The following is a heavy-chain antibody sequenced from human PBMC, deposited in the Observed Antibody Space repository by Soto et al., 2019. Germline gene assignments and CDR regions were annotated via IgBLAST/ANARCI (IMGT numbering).Heavy chain of an antibody. J-gene: IGHJ6*02. V-gene: IGHV4-61*01. CDR2: IYYSGST. CDR1: GGSVSSGSYY. D-gene: IGHD3-3*01. Sequence: TSETLSLTCTVSGGSVSSGSYYWSWIRQPPGKGLEWIGYIYYSGSTNYNPSLKSRVTISVDTSKNQFSLKLSSVTAADTSVYYCARGYDFWSGGYGMDVWGQGTTVTVSS. CDR3: ARGYDFWSGGYGMDV.